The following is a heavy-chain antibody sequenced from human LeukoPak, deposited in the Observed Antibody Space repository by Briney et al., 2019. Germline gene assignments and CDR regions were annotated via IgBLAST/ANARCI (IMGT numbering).Heavy chain of an antibody. CDR3: AKDGTYYYDSSGYWGYFDY. J-gene: IGHJ4*02. V-gene: IGHV3-48*03. Sequence: GGSLRLSCAASGFTFSNYEMHWVRQAPGKGLEWLAYITSGGVVYQADSVKGRFTISRDNAKNSLYLQMNSLRAEDTALYYCAKDGTYYYDSSGYWGYFDYWGQGTLVTVSS. CDR2: ITSGGVV. CDR1: GFTFSNYE. D-gene: IGHD3-22*01.